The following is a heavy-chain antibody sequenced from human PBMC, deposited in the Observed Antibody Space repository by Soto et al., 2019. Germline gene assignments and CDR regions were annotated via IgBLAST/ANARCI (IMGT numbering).Heavy chain of an antibody. Sequence: EVQLVESGGGLVQPGGSLRLSCAVSAFTFSAYWMHWVRQAPGKGLVWVSRINSDGIITNYADSVRGRFTISRDNAKNTLYLQMNSLRAEDTAVYYSVRDRSSGPYGNWFDPWGQGTLVTVSS. D-gene: IGHD6-19*01. CDR2: INSDGIIT. V-gene: IGHV3-74*01. J-gene: IGHJ5*02. CDR3: VRDRSSGPYGNWFDP. CDR1: AFTFSAYW.